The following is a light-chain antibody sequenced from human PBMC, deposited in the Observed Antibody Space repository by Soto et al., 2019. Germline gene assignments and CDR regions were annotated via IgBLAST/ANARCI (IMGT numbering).Light chain of an antibody. Sequence: EIVMTQSPATLSVSPGDRVTLSCRASQSVTTNLAWYQQKPGQAPRLLIYGASTNAPRIPARFSGSGSLTEFTLTISSLQSEDFAVYYCPQYNIWPPITFGQGPRLEI. CDR1: QSVTTN. CDR3: PQYNIWPPIT. V-gene: IGKV3-15*01. J-gene: IGKJ5*01. CDR2: GAS.